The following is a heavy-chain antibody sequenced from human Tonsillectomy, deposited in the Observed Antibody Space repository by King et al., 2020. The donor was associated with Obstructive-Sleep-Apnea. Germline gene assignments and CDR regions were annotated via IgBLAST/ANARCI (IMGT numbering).Heavy chain of an antibody. Sequence: VQLVESGGGLAQPGGSLRLSCAASGFTFTNYAMGWVRQVPGKGLQWVSGISGSGGYTFYADSVKGRFTISRDNSKDTLYLQMNSLRADDTAVYYCAKEHYGGSSLEVRWFDPWGQGTLVTVSS. D-gene: IGHD4-23*01. J-gene: IGHJ5*02. CDR2: ISGSGGYT. V-gene: IGHV3-23*04. CDR1: GFTFTNYA. CDR3: AKEHYGGSSLEVRWFDP.